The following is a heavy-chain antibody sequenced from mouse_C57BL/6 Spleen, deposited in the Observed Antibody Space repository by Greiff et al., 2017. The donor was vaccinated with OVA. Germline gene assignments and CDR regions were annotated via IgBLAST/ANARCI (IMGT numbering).Heavy chain of an antibody. CDR3: ARSRVAYYFDY. D-gene: IGHD1-1*02. J-gene: IGHJ2*01. Sequence: VQLKQSGPELVKPGASVKMSCKASGYTFTDYNMYWVKQSHGKSLEWIGYINPNNGGTSYNQKFKGKATLTVNKSSSTAYMELRSLTSEDSAVYYCARSRVAYYFDYWGQGTTLTVSS. V-gene: IGHV1-22*01. CDR2: INPNNGGT. CDR1: GYTFTDYN.